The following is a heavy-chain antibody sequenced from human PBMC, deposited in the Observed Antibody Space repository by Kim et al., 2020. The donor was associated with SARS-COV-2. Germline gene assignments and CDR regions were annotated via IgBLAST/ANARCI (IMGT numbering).Heavy chain of an antibody. Sequence: SNPSRQRRSTLSIDTSKNQFSLELSSVTAADTAVYYCARNYGSGSHPIDYWGQGTLVIVSS. J-gene: IGHJ4*02. CDR3: ARNYGSGSHPIDY. D-gene: IGHD3-10*01. V-gene: IGHV4-39*07.